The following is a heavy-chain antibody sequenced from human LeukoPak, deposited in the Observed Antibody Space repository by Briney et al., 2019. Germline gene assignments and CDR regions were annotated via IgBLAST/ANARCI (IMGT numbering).Heavy chain of an antibody. Sequence: SETLSLTCAVYGGSFSGYYWSWIRQPPGKGLEWIGEINHSGSTNYNPSLKSRVTISVDTSKNQFSLKLSSVTAADTAVYYCLGLDRVVVPAAIEDAFDIWGQGTMVTVS. J-gene: IGHJ3*02. V-gene: IGHV4-34*01. D-gene: IGHD2-2*03. CDR1: GGSFSGYY. CDR3: LGLDRVVVPAAIEDAFDI. CDR2: INHSGST.